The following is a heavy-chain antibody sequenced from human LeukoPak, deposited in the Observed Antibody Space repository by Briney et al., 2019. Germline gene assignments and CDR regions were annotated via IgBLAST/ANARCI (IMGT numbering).Heavy chain of an antibody. Sequence: ASVKVSCKASGYTFTSYGISWVRQAPGQGLEWMGWISAYNGNTNYAQKLQGRVTMTTDTSTSTAYMELRSLRSDDTAVYYCARGLVGAVGLLSPWFDPWGQGTLVTVSS. CDR3: ARGLVGAVGLLSPWFDP. V-gene: IGHV1-18*01. CDR2: ISAYNGNT. CDR1: GYTFTSYG. D-gene: IGHD1-26*01. J-gene: IGHJ5*02.